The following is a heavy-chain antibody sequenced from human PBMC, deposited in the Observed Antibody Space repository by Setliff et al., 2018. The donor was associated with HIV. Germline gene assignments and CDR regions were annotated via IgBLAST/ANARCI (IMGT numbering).Heavy chain of an antibody. J-gene: IGHJ4*02. V-gene: IGHV1-3*01. D-gene: IGHD6-19*01. Sequence: ASXXVXXXAFGYTFSTNAIHWVRQAPGQRLEWMGYIHAGDDNTRYSEKFQGRXXXTRDTSANTAYMELSSLRSEDTAVYYCARGSCSGCYLSDYWGLGTLVTVSS. CDR3: ARGSCSGCYLSDY. CDR1: GYTFSTNA. CDR2: IHAGDDNT.